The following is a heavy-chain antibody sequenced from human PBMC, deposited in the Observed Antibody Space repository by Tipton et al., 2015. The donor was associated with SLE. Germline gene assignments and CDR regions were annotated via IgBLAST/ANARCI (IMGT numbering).Heavy chain of an antibody. CDR1: GGSISSYNW. D-gene: IGHD3-3*01. Sequence: TLSLTCAVSGGSISSYNWWSWVRQPPGRGLEWIGEIFQSGNSNYNPSLRSRATISLDKSKNQVFLRLSSVTAADTAVYYCARGSFFDERSSGAGWFAPWGPGALVTVSS. J-gene: IGHJ5*02. CDR2: IFQSGNS. V-gene: IGHV4-4*02. CDR3: ARGSFFDERSSGAGWFAP.